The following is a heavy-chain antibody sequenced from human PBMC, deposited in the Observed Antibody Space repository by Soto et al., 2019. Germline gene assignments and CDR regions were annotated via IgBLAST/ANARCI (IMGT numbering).Heavy chain of an antibody. CDR1: YFSFRNYG. V-gene: IGHV3-30*18. Sequence: VGSLRLSCVASYFSFRNYGMHWVRQAPGKGLEWVADISYDGRNKYYAESVKGRFTISRDNSKNTLYLQMNSLRTEDTAVYYCAKDWRWEQQIYGMNVWGQGTTVTVSS. D-gene: IGHD1-26*01. CDR3: AKDWRWEQQIYGMNV. J-gene: IGHJ6*02. CDR2: ISYDGRNK.